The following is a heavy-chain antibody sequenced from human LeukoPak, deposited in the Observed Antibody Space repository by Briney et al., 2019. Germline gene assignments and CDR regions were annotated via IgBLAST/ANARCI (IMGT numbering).Heavy chain of an antibody. J-gene: IGHJ4*02. D-gene: IGHD5-18*01. Sequence: GGSLRLSCAASGFPFNTYWMHWVRQAPGKGLEWVSSISSSSSYIYYADSVKGRFTISRDNAKNSLYLQMNSLRAEDTAVYYCARSARGYSYGYVDYWGQGTLVTVSS. CDR3: ARSARGYSYGYVDY. CDR2: ISSSSSYI. V-gene: IGHV3-21*01. CDR1: GFPFNTYW.